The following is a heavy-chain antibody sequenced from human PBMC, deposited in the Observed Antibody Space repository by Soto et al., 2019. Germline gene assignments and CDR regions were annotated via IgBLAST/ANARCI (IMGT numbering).Heavy chain of an antibody. D-gene: IGHD1-26*01. Sequence: SETLSLTCTVSGGSISSSSYYWGWIRQPPGKGLEWIGSIYYSGSTYYNPSLKSRVTISVDTSKNQFSLKLSSVTAADTAVYYCARASDDGWELLNYFDYWGQGTLVTVSS. CDR3: ARASDDGWELLNYFDY. CDR1: GGSISSSSYY. CDR2: IYYSGST. V-gene: IGHV4-39*01. J-gene: IGHJ4*02.